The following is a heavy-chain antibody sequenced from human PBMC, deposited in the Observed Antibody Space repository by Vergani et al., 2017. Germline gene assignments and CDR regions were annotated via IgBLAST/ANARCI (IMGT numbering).Heavy chain of an antibody. CDR3: ARELGCSGGSCYSGYYYYGMDV. Sequence: QVQLVQSGAEVKKPGSSVKVSCKASGGTFSSYTISWVRQAPGQGLEWMGRIIPILGIANYAQKFQGRVTIAADKSTSTAYVELSSLRSEDTAVYYCARELGCSGGSCYSGYYYYGMDVWGQGTTVTVSS. J-gene: IGHJ6*02. D-gene: IGHD2-15*01. CDR1: GGTFSSYT. V-gene: IGHV1-69*08. CDR2: IIPILGIA.